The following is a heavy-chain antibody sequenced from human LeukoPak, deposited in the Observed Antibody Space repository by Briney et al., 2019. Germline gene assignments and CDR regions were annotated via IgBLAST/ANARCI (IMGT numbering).Heavy chain of an antibody. CDR1: GGSISSHY. J-gene: IGHJ5*02. V-gene: IGHV4-59*11. Sequence: SETLSLTCTVSGGSISSHYWSWIRQPPGKGLEWIGYIYYSGSTNYNPSLKSRVTISVDTSKNQFSLKLSSVTAADTAVYYCARYSFGYSFWFDPWGQGTLVTVSS. CDR3: ARYSFGYSFWFDP. CDR2: IYYSGST. D-gene: IGHD5-18*01.